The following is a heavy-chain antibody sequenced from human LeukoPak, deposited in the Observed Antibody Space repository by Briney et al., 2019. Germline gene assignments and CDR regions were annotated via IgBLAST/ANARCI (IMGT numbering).Heavy chain of an antibody. CDR1: GGSISSHY. CDR3: ARAAGRGSSWYYYYYMDV. Sequence: SETLSLTCTVSGGSISSHYWSWIRQPPGKGLEWIGYSYYSGSTNYNPSLKSRAPISVETPKNQFTLKLRAVTAADTAVYYCARAAGRGSSWYYYYYMDVWGKGTTVTVSS. D-gene: IGHD6-13*01. J-gene: IGHJ6*03. V-gene: IGHV4-59*11. CDR2: SYYSGST.